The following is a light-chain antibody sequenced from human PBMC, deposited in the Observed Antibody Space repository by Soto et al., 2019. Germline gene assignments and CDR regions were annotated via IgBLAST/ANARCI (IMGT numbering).Light chain of an antibody. Sequence: QSVLTQPPSVSAAPGQKVIISSSGSSSNIGNNYVSWYQQLPGTAPKLLIYDNNKRPSGIPDRFSGSKSGTSATLGITGLQTGDEADYYCGTWDSSLSAKVFGGGTKLTVL. J-gene: IGLJ3*02. CDR2: DNN. CDR3: GTWDSSLSAKV. CDR1: SSNIGNNY. V-gene: IGLV1-51*01.